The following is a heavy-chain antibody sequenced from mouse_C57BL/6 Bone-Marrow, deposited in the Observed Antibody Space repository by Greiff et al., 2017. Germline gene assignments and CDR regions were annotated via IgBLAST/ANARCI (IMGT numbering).Heavy chain of an antibody. Sequence: VQLQQSGPELVKPGASVKISCKASGYSFTGYYMNWVKQSPEKSLEWIGEINPSTGGTTYNQKFKAKATLTVDKSSSTAYMQLKGLTSEDSAVYYCARERDDYDGDYWGQGTTLTVSS. CDR1: GYSFTGYY. D-gene: IGHD2-4*01. J-gene: IGHJ2*01. CDR2: INPSTGGT. V-gene: IGHV1-42*01. CDR3: ARERDDYDGDY.